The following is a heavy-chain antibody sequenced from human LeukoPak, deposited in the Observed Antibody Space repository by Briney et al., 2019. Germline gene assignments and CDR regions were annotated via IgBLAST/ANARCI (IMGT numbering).Heavy chain of an antibody. J-gene: IGHJ4*02. D-gene: IGHD6-13*01. CDR1: DGSFSGYY. V-gene: IGHV4-34*01. CDR2: INHSGST. Sequence: SETLSLTCAVYDGSFSGYYWSWIRQPPGKGLEWIGEINHSGSTNHNPSLKSRVTISVDTSKNQFSLKLSSVTAADTAVYYCARECGGKRCIAAAGTFYWGQGTLVTVSS. CDR3: ARECGGKRCIAAAGTFY.